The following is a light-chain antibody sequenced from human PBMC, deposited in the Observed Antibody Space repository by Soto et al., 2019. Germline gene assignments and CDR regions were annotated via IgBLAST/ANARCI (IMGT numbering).Light chain of an antibody. CDR3: QQYFSYPLT. CDR2: TAS. J-gene: IGKJ4*01. CDR1: HGISSH. V-gene: IGKV1-8*01. Sequence: AIRMTQSTSSFSASTGDRVTITCRASHGISSHLAWYQVKPGKAPRLLIYTASYLESGVPSRFSGSGSGTKFTLTIRSLQSEDFAVYYCQQYFSYPLTFGGGTKVEIK.